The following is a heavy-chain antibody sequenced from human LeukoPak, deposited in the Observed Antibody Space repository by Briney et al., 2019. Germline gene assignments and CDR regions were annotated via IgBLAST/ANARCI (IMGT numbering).Heavy chain of an antibody. D-gene: IGHD1-1*01. CDR3: ARGTYTFDY. J-gene: IGHJ4*02. CDR2: IKQDGSEK. Sequence: GGSLRLSCAASGFAFSSYWMTWIRQAPGKGLEWVATIKQDGSEKYYVDSVKGRFTISRDNPKTSLSLQMNSLRAEDTAVYYCARGTYTFDYWGQGTLVSVSS. CDR1: GFAFSSYW. V-gene: IGHV3-7*04.